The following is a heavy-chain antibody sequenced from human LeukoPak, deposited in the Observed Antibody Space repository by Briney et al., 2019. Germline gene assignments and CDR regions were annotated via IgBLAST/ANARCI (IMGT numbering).Heavy chain of an antibody. Sequence: GRSLRLSCAASGFTFSSYAMHWVRQAPGKGLEWVAVMLYDENNKAYADSVRGRFTISRDNPKSTLYLQMNSLRAEDTAVYYCAKGYCVNDKCSNYDYWGQGTLVTVSS. D-gene: IGHD2-8*01. J-gene: IGHJ4*02. CDR2: MLYDENNK. CDR1: GFTFSSYA. CDR3: AKGYCVNDKCSNYDY. V-gene: IGHV3-30-3*01.